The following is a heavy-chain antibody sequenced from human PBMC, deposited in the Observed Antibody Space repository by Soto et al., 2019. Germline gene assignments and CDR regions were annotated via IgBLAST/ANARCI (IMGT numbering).Heavy chain of an antibody. CDR3: Y. J-gene: IGHJ4*02. CDR2: VNPSGGHT. V-gene: IGHV1-46*01. Sequence: QVQLMQSGAEVKKPGASVKVSCKASGDTFTDYYIHWVRQAPGQGLEWMGTVNPSGGHTTYAQHFLGRVTMTRDTSTSTLYNCARGGHVVVVTAALDYWGKGNLVTVSS. D-gene: IGHD2-21*02. CDR1: GDTFTDYY.